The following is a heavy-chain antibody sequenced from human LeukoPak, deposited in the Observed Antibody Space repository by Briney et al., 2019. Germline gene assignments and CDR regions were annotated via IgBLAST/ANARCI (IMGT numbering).Heavy chain of an antibody. D-gene: IGHD2-2*01. Sequence: SETLSLTCAVSGYSISSGYYWGWIRPPPGKGLEWIGSVYYSGSTYYNPSLKSRVTISVDTSKNHFSLKLSSVAAADTAVYYCARLLWYGGSTRGYYMDVWGKGTTVTVSS. J-gene: IGHJ6*03. CDR1: GYSISSGYY. CDR3: ARLLWYGGSTRGYYMDV. CDR2: VYYSGST. V-gene: IGHV4-38-2*01.